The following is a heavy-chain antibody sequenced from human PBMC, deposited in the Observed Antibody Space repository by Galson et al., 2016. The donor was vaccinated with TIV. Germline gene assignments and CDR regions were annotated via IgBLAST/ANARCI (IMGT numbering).Heavy chain of an antibody. J-gene: IGHJ3*02. CDR1: GYTFTEYY. D-gene: IGHD1/OR15-1a*01. CDR2: INPNSGGT. V-gene: IGHV1-2*04. Sequence: SVKVSCKASGYTFTEYYIHWVRQAPGQGLEWMGWINPNSGGTMYAQKLQGWVTMTRDTSITTAYMELSRLTSDDTAVYYCAKLGQEHDAFDIWGRGTMVTVFS. CDR3: AKLGQEHDAFDI.